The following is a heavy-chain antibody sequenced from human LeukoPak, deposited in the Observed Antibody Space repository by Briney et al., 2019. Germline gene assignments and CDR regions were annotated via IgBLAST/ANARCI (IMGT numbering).Heavy chain of an antibody. CDR2: MNPNSGNT. D-gene: IGHD1-26*01. Sequence: ASVTVSCKASGYTFTTYDITWVRQATGQGLEWMGWMNPNSGNTGYAQKFQGRVIMTRNTSISTAYMELSSLRSEDTAIYYCARGASGTYGWFDPWGQGTLVTVSS. CDR3: ARGASGTYGWFDP. CDR1: GYTFTTYD. J-gene: IGHJ5*02. V-gene: IGHV1-8*01.